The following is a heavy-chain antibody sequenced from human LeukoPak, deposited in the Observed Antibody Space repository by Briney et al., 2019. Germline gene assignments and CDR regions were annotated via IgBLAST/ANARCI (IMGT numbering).Heavy chain of an antibody. V-gene: IGHV1-2*02. D-gene: IGHD3-22*01. CDR1: GYTFTGYY. CDR2: INPNSGGT. Sequence: ASVKVSCKASGYTFTGYYMHWVRQAPGQGLEWMGWINPNSGGTNYAQKSQGRVTMTRDTSISTAYMELSRLRSDDTAVYYCASLRYYYDSSGYYYFDYWGQGTLVTVSS. J-gene: IGHJ4*02. CDR3: ASLRYYYDSSGYYYFDY.